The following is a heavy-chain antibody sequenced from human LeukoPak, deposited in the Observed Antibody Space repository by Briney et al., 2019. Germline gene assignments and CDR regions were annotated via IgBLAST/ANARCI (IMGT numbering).Heavy chain of an antibody. CDR1: GGSISSYY. Sequence: PSETLSLTCTVSGGSISSYYWSWIRQPPGKGLEWIGYIHYSGITNYNPSLKSRVTISVDTSKNQFSLNLSSVTAADTAVYYCASLTSDSRGFYAPWGQGTLVTVSS. CDR3: ASLTSDSRGFYAP. CDR2: IHYSGIT. V-gene: IGHV4-59*01. D-gene: IGHD3-22*01. J-gene: IGHJ5*02.